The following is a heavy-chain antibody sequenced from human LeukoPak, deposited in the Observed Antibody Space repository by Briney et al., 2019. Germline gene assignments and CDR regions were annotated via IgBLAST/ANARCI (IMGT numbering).Heavy chain of an antibody. V-gene: IGHV3-21*04. J-gene: IGHJ4*02. Sequence: GGSLRLSCAASGFTFSTYSMNWVRQAPGKGLEWVSSISGSSSYTFYADSVKGRFTISRDNSKNSLYLQMNSLRTEDTALYYCAKVLGYYDSSGYYQEGGFDYWGQGTLVTVSS. CDR3: AKVLGYYDSSGYYQEGGFDY. CDR2: ISGSSSYT. CDR1: GFTFSTYS. D-gene: IGHD3-22*01.